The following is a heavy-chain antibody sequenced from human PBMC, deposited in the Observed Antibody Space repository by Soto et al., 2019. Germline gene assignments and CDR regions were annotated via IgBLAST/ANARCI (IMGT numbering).Heavy chain of an antibody. J-gene: IGHJ3*02. CDR3: AIAQIDDAFDI. V-gene: IGHV3-13*01. CDR2: IGTAGDT. Sequence: GGSLRLSCAASGFTFSSYDMHWVRQATGKGLEWVSAIGTAGDTYYPGSVKGRFTISRENAKNSLYLQMNSLRAEDTAVYYCAIAQIDDAFDIWGQGTMVTVSS. D-gene: IGHD2-21*01. CDR1: GFTFSSYD.